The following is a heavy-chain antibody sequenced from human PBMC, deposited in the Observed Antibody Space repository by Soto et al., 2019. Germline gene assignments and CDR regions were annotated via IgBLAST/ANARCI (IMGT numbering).Heavy chain of an antibody. CDR2: IIPIFGTA. D-gene: IGHD6-6*01. CDR1: GGTFSSYA. Sequence: SVKVSCKASGGTFSSYAIGWVRQAPGQGLEWMGGIIPIFGTANYAQKFQGRVTITADESTSTAYMELSSLRSEDTAVYYCARSPEKGLRLTQAFDPWGQGTLVTVSS. J-gene: IGHJ5*02. V-gene: IGHV1-69*13. CDR3: ARSPEKGLRLTQAFDP.